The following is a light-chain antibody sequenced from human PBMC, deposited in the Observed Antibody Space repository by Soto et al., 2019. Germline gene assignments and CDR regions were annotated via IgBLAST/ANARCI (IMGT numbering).Light chain of an antibody. Sequence: QMTQSPSSLSVSVTDRVTITCRASQDIGNDLGWYQQRPGEAPELLLYGASTLRSGVPSRFSGSGSGTHFALTINNLQPEDSATYFCLQDHTYPWTFGQGTKVEI. CDR2: GAS. CDR1: QDIGND. CDR3: LQDHTYPWT. V-gene: IGKV1-6*02. J-gene: IGKJ1*01.